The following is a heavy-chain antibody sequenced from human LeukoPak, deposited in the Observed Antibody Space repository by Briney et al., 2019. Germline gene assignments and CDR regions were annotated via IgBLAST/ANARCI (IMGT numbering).Heavy chain of an antibody. V-gene: IGHV3-30*03. CDR3: ARAGFIPAAGTNVWFDP. D-gene: IGHD6-13*01. J-gene: IGHJ5*02. CDR1: GFTFSSYG. Sequence: GGSLRLSCAASGFTFSSYGMHWVRQAPGKGLEWVAVISYDGSNKYYADSVKGRFTISRDNAKNSLYLQMSSLRAEDTALCHCARAGFIPAAGTNVWFDPWGQGTLVTVSS. CDR2: ISYDGSNK.